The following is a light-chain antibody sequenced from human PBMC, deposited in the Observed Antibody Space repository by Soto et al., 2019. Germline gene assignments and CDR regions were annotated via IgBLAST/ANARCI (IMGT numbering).Light chain of an antibody. V-gene: IGKV4-1*01. J-gene: IGKJ4*01. CDR2: WAS. Sequence: DIVMTQSPDSLAVSLGERAAINCKSSQSVLSSSNNENYLAWYQQKPGQPPKLLIYWASTRESGVPDRFSGSRSGTDFTLTISSLQAEDVAVYYCQQYYDTPLTFGGGTKVEIK. CDR1: QSVLSSSNNENY. CDR3: QQYYDTPLT.